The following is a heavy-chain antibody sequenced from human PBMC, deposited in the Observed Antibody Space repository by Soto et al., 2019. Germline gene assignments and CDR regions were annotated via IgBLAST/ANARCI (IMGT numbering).Heavy chain of an antibody. CDR1: GGTFSSYA. D-gene: IGHD3-3*01. CDR2: IIPIFGTA. V-gene: IGHV1-69*01. J-gene: IGHJ6*02. Sequence: QVQLVQSGAEVKKPGSSVKVSCKASGGTFSSYAISWVRQAPGQGLEWMGGIIPIFGTANYAQKFQGRVTITADESTSTAYMELSSLRSEDTAVYYCASPKNDFWSRYVYGMDVWGHGTTVTVSS. CDR3: ASPKNDFWSRYVYGMDV.